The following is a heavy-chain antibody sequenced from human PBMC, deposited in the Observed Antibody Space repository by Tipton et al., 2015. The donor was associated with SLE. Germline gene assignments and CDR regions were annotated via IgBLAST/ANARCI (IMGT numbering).Heavy chain of an antibody. CDR2: ISDGGDT. CDR1: GGSISSNY. CDR3: ARGMVTWRGAIIGVDV. D-gene: IGHD2-21*02. J-gene: IGHJ6*04. V-gene: IGHV4-59*08. Sequence: TLSLTCSVSGGSISSNYWIWIRQPPGKGLEWIGYISDGGDTNYNPSLKSRVTISVDPAKNQFSLKLTSVTAPDTAVYYCARGMVTWRGAIIGVDVWGKGTTVTVSS.